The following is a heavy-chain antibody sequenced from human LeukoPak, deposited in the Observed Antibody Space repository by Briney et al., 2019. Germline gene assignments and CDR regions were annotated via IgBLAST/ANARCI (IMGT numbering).Heavy chain of an antibody. J-gene: IGHJ5*01. CDR1: GFTLRDYW. CDR3: ARINSEDDS. Sequence: PGGSLRLSCTASGFTLRDYWMHWVRQAPGKGLVWVSRIDRDASPTSYADSVKGRFTISRDNARNTLYLQMNSLRAEDTAVYYCARINSEDDSWGQGTLVTVSS. V-gene: IGHV3-74*01. D-gene: IGHD3-10*01. CDR2: IDRDASPT.